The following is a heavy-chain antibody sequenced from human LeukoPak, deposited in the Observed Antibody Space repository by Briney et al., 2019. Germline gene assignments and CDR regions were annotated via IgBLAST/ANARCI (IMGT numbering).Heavy chain of an antibody. Sequence: GGSLRLSCAASGFTFDDYAMHWVRQAQGKGLEWVSLINWDGSSTYYADSVKGRFTISRDNSKNSLYLQMNSLRAEDTALYYCAKTGSSWAHFDYWGQGTLVTVSS. D-gene: IGHD6-13*01. CDR2: INWDGSST. V-gene: IGHV3-43D*04. J-gene: IGHJ4*02. CDR1: GFTFDDYA. CDR3: AKTGSSWAHFDY.